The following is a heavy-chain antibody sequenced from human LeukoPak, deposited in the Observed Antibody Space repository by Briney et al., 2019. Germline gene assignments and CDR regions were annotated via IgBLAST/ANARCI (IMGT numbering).Heavy chain of an antibody. J-gene: IGHJ4*02. Sequence: SDTLSLTCTVSGRSISSHYGSWIPHPRGEGLEWIRYIYYSGSTNYSPSLKTRVTISLDTSKNQFSPKLSSDTAADTAVYYCARGAAEPYWGQGTLVTVSS. CDR3: ARGAAEPY. CDR1: GRSISSHY. V-gene: IGHV4-59*11. CDR2: IYYSGST. D-gene: IGHD6-13*01.